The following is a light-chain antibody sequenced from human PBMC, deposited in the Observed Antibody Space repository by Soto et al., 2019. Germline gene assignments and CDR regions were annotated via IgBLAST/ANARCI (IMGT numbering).Light chain of an antibody. CDR2: DAS. V-gene: IGKV3-11*01. Sequence: IVLTQCPGTLLLKKGERATLSCRAILCVSDNYLAWYQQLPGQAPRLLLCDASNRATGIPASFSGSGSRTDFSLPISILVPQDFAAYYCQQRSNWTVLTFG. CDR1: LCVSDNY. CDR3: QQRSNWTVLT. J-gene: IGKJ5*01.